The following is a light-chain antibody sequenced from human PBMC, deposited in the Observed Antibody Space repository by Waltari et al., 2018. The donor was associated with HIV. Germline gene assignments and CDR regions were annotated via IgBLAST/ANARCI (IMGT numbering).Light chain of an antibody. CDR2: EVS. V-gene: IGLV2-8*01. J-gene: IGLJ2*01. CDR1: NGDISDYNY. CDR3: SSFAATQKL. Sequence: QSALTQSPSASGSPGHSVNISCTGANGDISDYNYVSWYQQHANRPPKLIIFEVSKRPAGVPDRVSGTKSGNTASLVVSGLQPEDEATYFCSSFAATQKLFGGGTKLTVL.